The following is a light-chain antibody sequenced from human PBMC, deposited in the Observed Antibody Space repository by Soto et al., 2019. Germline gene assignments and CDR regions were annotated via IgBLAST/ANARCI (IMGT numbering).Light chain of an antibody. Sequence: QSVLAQPPSASGTPGQRVTISCSGSNSNIGSNTVNWYQQLPGTAPKLLIYYDNLRPSRVPDRISGSKSGTSASLAISGLQSDDEADYYCAAWDDSLNGRGFGTGTKV. V-gene: IGLV1-44*01. CDR1: NSNIGSNT. CDR3: AAWDDSLNGRG. J-gene: IGLJ1*01. CDR2: YDN.